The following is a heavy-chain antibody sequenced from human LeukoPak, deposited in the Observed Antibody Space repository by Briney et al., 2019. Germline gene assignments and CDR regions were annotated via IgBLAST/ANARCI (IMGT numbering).Heavy chain of an antibody. J-gene: IGHJ4*02. D-gene: IGHD3-22*01. CDR3: ARSVYYDSSGGGYFYY. V-gene: IGHV1-2*02. CDR2: INPNSGGT. CDR1: GYTFTGYN. Sequence: ASVKVSCKAAGYTFTGYNIHWVRQAPGQGLEWMGWINPNSGGTNYAQKFQGRVTMTRDTSISTAYMELSSLRSDDTAVYYCARSVYYDSSGGGYFYYWGQGTLVTVSS.